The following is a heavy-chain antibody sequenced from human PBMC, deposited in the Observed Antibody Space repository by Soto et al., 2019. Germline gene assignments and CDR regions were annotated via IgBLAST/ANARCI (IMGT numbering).Heavy chain of an antibody. J-gene: IGHJ4*02. CDR2: INSDGSSA. CDR1: EFTYSSYW. Sequence: EVQLVESGGGLGQPGGSLRLSCAASEFTYSSYWMHWLRQAPGEGLVWVSRINSDGSSAIYADSVQGRFSISRDNAKNPLYPQMNTVRVEDKAVYYCAKGGRAHWDYWGQGTLVTVSS. D-gene: IGHD1-1*01. CDR3: AKGGRAHWDY. V-gene: IGHV3-74*01.